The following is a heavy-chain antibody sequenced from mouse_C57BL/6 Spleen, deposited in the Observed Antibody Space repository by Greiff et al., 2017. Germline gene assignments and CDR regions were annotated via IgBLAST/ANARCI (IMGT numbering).Heavy chain of an antibody. CDR3: ARSGGGSSLDD. D-gene: IGHD1-1*01. CDR2: IYPRSGNT. CDR1: GYTFTSYG. J-gene: IGHJ2*01. V-gene: IGHV1-81*01. Sequence: QVQLQQSGAELARPGASVKLSCKASGYTFTSYGISWVKQRTGQGLEWIGEIYPRSGNTYYNEKFKGKATLTADKSSSTAYMELRSLTSEDSAVYFCARSGGGSSLDDWGQGTTLTVSS.